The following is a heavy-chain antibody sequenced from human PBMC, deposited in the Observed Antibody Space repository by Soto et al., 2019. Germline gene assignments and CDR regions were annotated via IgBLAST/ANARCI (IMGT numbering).Heavy chain of an antibody. CDR1: GFTFSSYA. CDR2: ISGSGGST. V-gene: IGHV3-23*01. J-gene: IGHJ4*02. Sequence: GGSLRLSCAASGFTFSSYAMSWVRQAPGKGLEWVSAISGSGGSTYYADSVKGRFTISRDNSKNTLYLQMNSLRAEDTAVYYCAKMRSDYYGSGSYYKGPYYFDYWGQGTLVTVSS. D-gene: IGHD3-10*01. CDR3: AKMRSDYYGSGSYYKGPYYFDY.